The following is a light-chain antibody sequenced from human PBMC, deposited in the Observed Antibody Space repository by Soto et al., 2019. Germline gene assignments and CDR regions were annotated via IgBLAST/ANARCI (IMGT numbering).Light chain of an antibody. CDR3: QQYHSSPRT. V-gene: IGKV3-20*01. Sequence: DIVLTQSPGTLSLSPGERATLSCRASESLTSRYLAWYRHKPGQAPRLLIYGTSNRATGIPGRFSASGSGTDFTLTISRLEPEDFGMYFCQQYHSSPRTFGRGTKLEV. J-gene: IGKJ1*01. CDR1: ESLTSRY. CDR2: GTS.